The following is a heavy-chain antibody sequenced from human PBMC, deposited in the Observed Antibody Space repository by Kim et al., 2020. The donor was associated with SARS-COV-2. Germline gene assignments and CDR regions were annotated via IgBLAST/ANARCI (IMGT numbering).Heavy chain of an antibody. V-gene: IGHV3-23*01. D-gene: IGHD6-19*01. J-gene: IGHJ4*02. CDR3: VASPGYSSG. CDR2: IRSSGVAT. CDR1: GFTFSSYA. Sequence: GGSLRLSCAASGFTFSSYAMHWVRQAPGKGLEWVSAIRSSGVATYYADSVKGRFTISRDNSKNTLYLQMNSLRAEDTAVYYCVASPGYSSGWGQGTLVTVSS.